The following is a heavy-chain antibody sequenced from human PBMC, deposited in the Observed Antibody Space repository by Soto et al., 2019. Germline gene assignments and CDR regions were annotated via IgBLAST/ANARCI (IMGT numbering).Heavy chain of an antibody. CDR2: ISAYNGNT. J-gene: IGHJ4*02. Sequence: ASVKVSCKASCYTFTSYGISLFRHSNGQWLEWMVWISAYNGNTNYAQKLQGRVTMTTDTSTSTAYMELRSLRSDDTAVYYCARDARPDIVVVPAAKDYWGQGTLVTVSS. CDR3: ARDARPDIVVVPAAKDY. V-gene: IGHV1-18*01. D-gene: IGHD2-2*01. CDR1: CYTFTSYG.